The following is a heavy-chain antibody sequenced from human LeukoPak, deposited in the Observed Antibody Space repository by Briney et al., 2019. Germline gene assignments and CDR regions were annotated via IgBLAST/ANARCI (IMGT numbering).Heavy chain of an antibody. J-gene: IGHJ4*02. Sequence: AGGSLRLSCAASGFTFSSHAMSWVRQAPGKGLEWVSAISGSGGSTYYADSVKGRFTISRDNSKNTLYLQMNSLRAEDTAVYYCAKDGDSSGWSDIDYWGQGTLVTVSS. V-gene: IGHV3-23*01. D-gene: IGHD6-19*01. CDR2: ISGSGGST. CDR3: AKDGDSSGWSDIDY. CDR1: GFTFSSHA.